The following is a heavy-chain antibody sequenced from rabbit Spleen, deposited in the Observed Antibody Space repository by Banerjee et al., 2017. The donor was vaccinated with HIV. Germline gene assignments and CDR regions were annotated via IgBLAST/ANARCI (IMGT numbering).Heavy chain of an antibody. J-gene: IGHJ6*01. V-gene: IGHV1S45*01. Sequence: EQLEESGGGLVKPEGSLTLTCKASRVSFSDKDVMCWVRQAPGKGLEWIACIYAGSSGYTYYANWAKGRFTISKTSSTTVTLQMTSLAAADTATYFCARDTGTSFSSYGMDLWGQGTLVTVS. CDR3: ARDTGTSFSSYGMDL. CDR2: IYAGSSGYT. D-gene: IGHD8-1*01. CDR1: RVSFSDKDV.